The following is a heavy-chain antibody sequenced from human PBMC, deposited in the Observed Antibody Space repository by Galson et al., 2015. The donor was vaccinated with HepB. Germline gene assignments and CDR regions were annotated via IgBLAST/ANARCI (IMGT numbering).Heavy chain of an antibody. V-gene: IGHV3-15*07. CDR3: TTDQEYSYGYVFHY. CDR1: GFTFTNAW. J-gene: IGHJ4*02. D-gene: IGHD5-18*01. CDR2: IKSKTNGGTT. Sequence: SLRLSCAASGFTFTNAWMYWVRQAPGKGLEWVGRIKSKTNGGTTHYGAPVRGRFIISRDDSKNTLYLQMNSLKTEDTAVYYCTTDQEYSYGYVFHYWGQGTLVTVSS.